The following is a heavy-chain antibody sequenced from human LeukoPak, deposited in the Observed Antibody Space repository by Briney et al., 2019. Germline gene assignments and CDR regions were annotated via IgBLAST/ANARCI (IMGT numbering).Heavy chain of an antibody. CDR2: ITGDGRMT. Sequence: QPGGSLRLSCGASGFTFSSYAMAWVRQAPGKGLEWVSLITGDGRMTIYADSVRGRFTVSRDNAKNTLYLHMHSLRAEDTAVYYCARDGVATTPFDYWGQGILVTVAS. CDR1: GFTFSSYA. V-gene: IGHV3-74*01. J-gene: IGHJ4*02. CDR3: ARDGVATTPFDY. D-gene: IGHD5-24*01.